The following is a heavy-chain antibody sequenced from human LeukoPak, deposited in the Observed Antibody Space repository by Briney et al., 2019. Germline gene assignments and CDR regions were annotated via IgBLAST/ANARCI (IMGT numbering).Heavy chain of an antibody. CDR1: GFTFSPYW. CDR3: ARDNEYCTGGTCRLDY. D-gene: IGHD2-15*01. Sequence: GGSLRLSCAASGFTFSPYWMHWVRQAPGKGLVWVSRINNDGRSTSYAGSVKGRFTISRDNAKNTLYLQMNSLRAEDTAVYYCARDNEYCTGGTCRLDYWGQGALVTVSS. CDR2: INNDGRST. J-gene: IGHJ4*02. V-gene: IGHV3-74*01.